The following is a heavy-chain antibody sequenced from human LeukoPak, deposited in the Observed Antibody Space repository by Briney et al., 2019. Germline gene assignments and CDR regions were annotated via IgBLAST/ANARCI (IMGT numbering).Heavy chain of an antibody. J-gene: IGHJ4*02. Sequence: GRSLRLSCEASGFTFNTYAMHWVRQPPGKGLEWVALISYDGSDKIYTDSVKGRFTISRDNSESTLYLQMNSLRAEDTAVYYCARALSSGIAAAGTFPGYWGQGTLVTVSS. D-gene: IGHD6-13*01. CDR2: ISYDGSDK. CDR3: ARALSSGIAAAGTFPGY. CDR1: GFTFNTYA. V-gene: IGHV3-30*03.